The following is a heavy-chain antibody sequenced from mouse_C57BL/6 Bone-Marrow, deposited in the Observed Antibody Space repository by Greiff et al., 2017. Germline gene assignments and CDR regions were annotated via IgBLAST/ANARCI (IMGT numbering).Heavy chain of an antibody. Sequence: VQLQESGAELARPGASVKLSCKASGYTFTSYGISWVNQRTGQGLEWIGEIYPRGGNTYYPEKFKGNATLAADNSSSTAYRELRSLTSEDSAVYFCARADGYYGFAYWGQGTLVTVSA. CDR1: GYTFTSYG. CDR2: IYPRGGNT. CDR3: ARADGYYGFAY. J-gene: IGHJ3*01. D-gene: IGHD2-3*01. V-gene: IGHV1-81*01.